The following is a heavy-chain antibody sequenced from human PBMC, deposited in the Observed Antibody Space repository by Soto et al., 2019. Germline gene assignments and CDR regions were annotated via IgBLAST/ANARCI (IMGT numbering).Heavy chain of an antibody. CDR1: GGTFSSYA. Sequence: SVKVSCKASGGTFSSYAISWVRQAPGQGLEWMGGIIPIFGTANYAQKFQGRVTITADESTSTAYMELSSLRSEDTAVYYCARPTSSGSYFDYWGQGTLVTVSS. J-gene: IGHJ4*02. V-gene: IGHV1-69*13. D-gene: IGHD1-26*01. CDR3: ARPTSSGSYFDY. CDR2: IIPIFGTA.